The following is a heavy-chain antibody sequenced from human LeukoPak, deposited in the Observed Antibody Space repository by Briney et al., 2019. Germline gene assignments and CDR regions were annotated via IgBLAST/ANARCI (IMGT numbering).Heavy chain of an antibody. J-gene: IGHJ4*02. CDR1: GFTFTTYG. Sequence: GGSLRLSCAASGFTFTTYGMHWIRQAPGKGLEWVALIWYDGSSEYYAESVKGRFTISRDNSKNTVYLQMNSLRAEYTAVYYCARDRLSSSQNNYFDYWGQGTLVTVSS. CDR3: ARDRLSSSQNNYFDY. D-gene: IGHD6-13*01. V-gene: IGHV3-33*01. CDR2: IWYDGSSE.